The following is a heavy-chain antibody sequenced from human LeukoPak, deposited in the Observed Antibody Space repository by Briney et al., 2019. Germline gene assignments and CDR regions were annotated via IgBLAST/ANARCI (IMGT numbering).Heavy chain of an antibody. V-gene: IGHV5-51*01. CDR2: IYPGQSHT. J-gene: IGHJ4*02. CDR3: ARGCSSTTCYHNFDY. D-gene: IGHD2-2*01. CDR1: GYSFTTYW. Sequence: GEALKISRKGSGYSFTTYWVGWGRQVPGKGLEGMGIIYPGQSHTIYHPSFQGQVPISADKSISTAYLQWRSLKASATAMYYCARGCSSTTCYHNFDYWGQGTLVTVSS.